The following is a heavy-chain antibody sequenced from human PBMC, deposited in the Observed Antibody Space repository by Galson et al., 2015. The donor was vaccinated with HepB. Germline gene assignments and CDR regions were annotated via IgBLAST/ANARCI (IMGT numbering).Heavy chain of an antibody. V-gene: IGHV5-10-1*01. D-gene: IGHD1-26*01. CDR1: GYSFTSYW. CDR3: ARRYSGSYDRSEYFQH. CDR2: IDPSDSYT. J-gene: IGHJ1*01. Sequence: QSGAEVKKPGESLRISCKGSGYSFTSYWISWVRQMPGKGLEWMGRIDPSDSYTNYSPSFQGHVTISADKSISTAYLQWSSLKASDTAMYYCARRYSGSYDRSEYFQHWGQGTLVTVSS.